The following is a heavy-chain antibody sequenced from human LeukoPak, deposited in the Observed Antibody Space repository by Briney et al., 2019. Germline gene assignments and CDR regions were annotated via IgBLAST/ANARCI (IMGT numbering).Heavy chain of an antibody. D-gene: IGHD3-3*01. J-gene: IGHJ4*02. CDR3: ATYDSWSGYNIAY. CDR1: GFTLSSRW. Sequence: HTGGSLRLSCAASGFTLSSRWMMWVRQAPGEGLEWMTNINRDGSEKNYVDSVKGRFTITRDNAENSLYLQMNSLKVEDSAIYYCATYDSWSGYNIAYWGQGTLVTVSS. V-gene: IGHV3-7*03. CDR2: INRDGSEK.